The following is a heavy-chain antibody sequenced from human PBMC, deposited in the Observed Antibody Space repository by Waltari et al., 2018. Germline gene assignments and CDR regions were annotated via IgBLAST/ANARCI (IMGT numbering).Heavy chain of an antibody. CDR2: IIPIFGTA. CDR3: ARDRQDSSLGSYLSRHYYYGMDV. D-gene: IGHD1-26*01. CDR1: GGTFSSYA. Sequence: QVQLVQSGAEVKKPGSSVKVSCKASGGTFSSYAISWVRQAPGQGLEWMGGIIPIFGTANYAQKFQGRVTITADESTSTAYMELSSLRSEDTAVYYCARDRQDSSLGSYLSRHYYYGMDVWGQGTTVTVSS. V-gene: IGHV1-69*01. J-gene: IGHJ6*02.